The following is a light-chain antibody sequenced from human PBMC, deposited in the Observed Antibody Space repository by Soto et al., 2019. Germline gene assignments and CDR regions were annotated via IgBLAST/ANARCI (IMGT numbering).Light chain of an antibody. V-gene: IGKV4-1*01. CDR1: QSVLSSSNNKNY. Sequence: DIVMTQSPDSLAVSLGERATINCKSSQSVLSSSNNKNYLAWYQQKPGQPPKLLIYWASTRESGVPDRFSGSGSGTDFTLTISSLQAEDVAVYYCQQRSNWPITFGQGTRWRL. CDR3: QQRSNWPIT. CDR2: WAS. J-gene: IGKJ5*01.